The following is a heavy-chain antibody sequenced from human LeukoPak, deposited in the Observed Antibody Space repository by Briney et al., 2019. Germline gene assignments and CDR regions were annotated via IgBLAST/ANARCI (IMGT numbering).Heavy chain of an antibody. CDR3: ARVNGGATNWFDP. CDR2: LLDSWRT. CDR1: GASMSTHY. V-gene: IGHV4-59*08. D-gene: IGHD1-26*01. J-gene: IGHJ5*02. Sequence: SETLSLTCTVSGASMSTHYWSWLRQPPGKGLEWIGYLLDSWRTKDNPSLQSRVTLSADPSKNQFSLRLSSVTAADTAVYYCARVNGGATNWFDPWGQGTLVTVSS.